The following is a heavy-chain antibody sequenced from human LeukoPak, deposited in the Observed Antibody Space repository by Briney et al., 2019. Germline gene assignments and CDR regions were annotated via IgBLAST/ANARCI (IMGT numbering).Heavy chain of an antibody. J-gene: IGHJ4*02. CDR3: ARDRLRLGELSFMRY. Sequence: GGSLRLSCAASGFTFSSYGMHWVRQAPGKGREWVAVIWYDGSNKYYADSVKGRFTISRDNSKNTLYLQMNSLRAEDTAVYYCARDRLRLGELSFMRYWGQGTLVTVSS. D-gene: IGHD3-16*02. V-gene: IGHV3-33*01. CDR2: IWYDGSNK. CDR1: GFTFSSYG.